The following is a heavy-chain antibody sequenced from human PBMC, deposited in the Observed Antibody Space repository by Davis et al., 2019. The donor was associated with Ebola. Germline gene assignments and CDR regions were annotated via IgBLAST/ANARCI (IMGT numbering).Heavy chain of an antibody. J-gene: IGHJ6*04. CDR1: GDSVSRSTG. V-gene: IGHV6-1*01. Sequence: HSQTLSLTCAISGDSVSRSTGWNWIRQSPSRGLGWLGRTYYNSKWYNDYAVSVKSRITINPDTSKNQFSLQLNSVTPEDTALYYCARGWLRVGMDVWGEGTTVTVPS. D-gene: IGHD5-18*01. CDR3: ARGWLRVGMDV. CDR2: TYYNSKWYN.